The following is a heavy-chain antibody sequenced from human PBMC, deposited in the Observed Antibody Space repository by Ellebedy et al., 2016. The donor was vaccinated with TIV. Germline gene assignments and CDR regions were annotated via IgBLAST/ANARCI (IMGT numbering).Heavy chain of an antibody. CDR3: ARVRYGGYVAY. J-gene: IGHJ4*02. V-gene: IGHV3-21*01. CDR2: ISSSSSYI. CDR1: GFTFSSYS. D-gene: IGHD1-26*01. Sequence: GGSLRLXCAASGFTFSSYSMNWVRQAPGKGLEWVSSISSSSSYIYYADSVKGRFTISRDNAKNSLYLQINSLRAEDTAVYYCARVRYGGYVAYWGQGTLVTVSS.